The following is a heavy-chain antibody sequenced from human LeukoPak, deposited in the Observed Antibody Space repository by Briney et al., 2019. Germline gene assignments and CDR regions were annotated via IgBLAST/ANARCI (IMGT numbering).Heavy chain of an antibody. CDR1: GFTFDDYG. CDR3: ARVAVGATQGDYYYYMDV. V-gene: IGHV3-20*04. J-gene: IGHJ6*03. CDR2: INWNGGST. Sequence: PGGSLRLSCAASGFTFDDYGMSWVRQVPGKGLEWVSGINWNGGSTGYADSVKGRFTISRDNAKNSLYLQMNSLRAEDTALYYCARVAVGATQGDYYYYMDVWGKGTTVTVSS. D-gene: IGHD1-26*01.